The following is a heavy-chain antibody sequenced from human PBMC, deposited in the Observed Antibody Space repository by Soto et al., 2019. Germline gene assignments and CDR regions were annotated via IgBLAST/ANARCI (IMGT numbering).Heavy chain of an antibody. CDR3: ARAPRNNYYYDSSGRGSIWFDP. Sequence: PSETLSLTCTVSGGSISSGDYYWSWIRQPPGKGLEWIGYIYYSGSTYYNPSLKSRVTISVDTSKNQFSLKLSSVTAADTAVYYCARAPRNNYYYDSSGRGSIWFDPWGQGTLVTVSS. D-gene: IGHD3-22*01. CDR2: IYYSGST. J-gene: IGHJ5*02. V-gene: IGHV4-30-4*02. CDR1: GGSISSGDYY.